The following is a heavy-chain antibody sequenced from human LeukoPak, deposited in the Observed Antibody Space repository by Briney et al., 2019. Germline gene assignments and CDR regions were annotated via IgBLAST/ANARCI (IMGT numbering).Heavy chain of an antibody. Sequence: SSVNVSFQASCAPFTIPAISWVRQPPVQGLEWMAGIIPIFGTANYAQKFQGRVTITTDESTSTAYMELSSLRSEDTAVYYCARGTYYDILTGQYYYFDYWGQGTRVTVSS. CDR3: ARGTYYDILTGQYYYFDY. CDR2: IIPIFGTA. V-gene: IGHV1-69*05. CDR1: CAPFTIPA. D-gene: IGHD3-9*01. J-gene: IGHJ4*02.